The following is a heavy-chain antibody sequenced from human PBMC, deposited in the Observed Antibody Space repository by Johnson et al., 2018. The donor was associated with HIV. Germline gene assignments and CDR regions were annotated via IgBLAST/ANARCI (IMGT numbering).Heavy chain of an antibody. CDR3: ARTRHYYEAFDI. D-gene: IGHD3-10*01. Sequence: QVQLVESGGGVVQPGRSLRLSCAASGFTFSSYAMHWVRQAPGTGLEWVAVISYDGSNKYYADSVKGRFTISRDNSKNTLYLQMNSLRAEDTAVYYCARTRHYYEAFDIWGQGTMVTVSS. CDR1: GFTFSSYA. V-gene: IGHV3-30-3*01. CDR2: ISYDGSNK. J-gene: IGHJ3*02.